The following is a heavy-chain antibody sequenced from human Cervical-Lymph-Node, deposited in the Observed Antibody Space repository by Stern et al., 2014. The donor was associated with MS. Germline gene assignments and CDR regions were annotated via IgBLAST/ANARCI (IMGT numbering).Heavy chain of an antibody. CDR3: ARGTLPHTGTWFPAY. J-gene: IGHJ4*02. CDR1: GYSFASYG. D-gene: IGHD1-14*01. Sequence: QVQLVQSGAEVKKPGASVKVSCKASGYSFASYGISWVRQAPGQGLEWVGWISGYNGNTNYAEKFQGRVTMTRDTSTSTAYMELRSLKSDDTAAYYCARGTLPHTGTWFPAYWGQGTQVTVSS. V-gene: IGHV1-18*01. CDR2: ISGYNGNT.